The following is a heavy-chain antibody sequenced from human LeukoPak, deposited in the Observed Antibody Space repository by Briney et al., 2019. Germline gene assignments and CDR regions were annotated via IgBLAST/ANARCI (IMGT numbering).Heavy chain of an antibody. J-gene: IGHJ3*02. CDR2: INHSGST. CDR3: ARGLLWFGELFCAFDI. Sequence: SETLSLTCAVYGGSFSGYYWSWIRQPPGKGLEWIGEINHSGSTNYNPSLKSRVTISVDTSKNQFSLKLSSVTAADTAVYYCARGLLWFGELFCAFDIWGQGTTVTVSS. V-gene: IGHV4-34*01. CDR1: GGSFSGYY. D-gene: IGHD3-10*01.